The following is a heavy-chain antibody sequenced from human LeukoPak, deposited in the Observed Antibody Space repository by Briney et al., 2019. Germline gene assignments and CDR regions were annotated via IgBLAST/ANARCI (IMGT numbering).Heavy chain of an antibody. V-gene: IGHV1-69*13. CDR1: GGTFSSYA. J-gene: IGHJ6*02. CDR3: ASPLRFFGYYYGMDV. CDR2: IIPIFGTA. D-gene: IGHD3-3*01. Sequence: SVKVSCKASGGTFSSYAISWVRPAPGQGLEWMGGIIPIFGTANHAQKFQGRVTITADESTSTAYMELSSLRSEDTAVYYCASPLRFFGYYYGMDVWGQGTTVTVSS.